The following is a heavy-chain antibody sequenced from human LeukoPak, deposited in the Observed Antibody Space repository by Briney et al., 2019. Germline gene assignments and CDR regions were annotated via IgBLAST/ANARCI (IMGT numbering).Heavy chain of an antibody. J-gene: IGHJ4*02. CDR2: IYYSGST. Sequence: ASETLSFTCTVSGGSISSYYWSWIRQPPGKGLEWIGYIYYSGSTNYNPSLKSRVTISVDTSKNQFSLKLSSVTAADTAVYYCARVMYSTIDYWGQGTLVTVSS. D-gene: IGHD6-13*01. CDR1: GGSISSYY. CDR3: ARVMYSTIDY. V-gene: IGHV4-59*01.